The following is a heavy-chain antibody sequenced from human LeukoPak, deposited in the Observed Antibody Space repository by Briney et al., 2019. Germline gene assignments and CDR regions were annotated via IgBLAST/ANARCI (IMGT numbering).Heavy chain of an antibody. CDR1: GGSISNYY. V-gene: IGHV4-59*01. J-gene: IGHJ4*02. CDR3: ARVAHCSSTTCYQGIFDY. CDR2: IYYSGST. D-gene: IGHD2-2*01. Sequence: PSETLSLTCTVSGGSISNYYWSWIRQPPGKGLEWVGCIYYSGSTNYNPSLRSRVTISLDTSKNQFSLKLSSVTAADTAVYYCARVAHCSSTTCYQGIFDYWGQGTLVTVSS.